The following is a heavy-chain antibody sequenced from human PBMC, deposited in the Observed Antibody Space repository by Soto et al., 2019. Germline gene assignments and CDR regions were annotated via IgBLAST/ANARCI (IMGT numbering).Heavy chain of an antibody. CDR3: ARGNYDYVWGSYRRYRYDY. V-gene: IGHV2-26*02. CDR2: IFSNDEK. D-gene: IGHD3-16*02. Sequence: LVNPTETLTLTCTVSGFSLSNARMGVSWIRQPPGEALEWLAHIFSNDEKSYSTSLKSRLTISKDTSKSQVVLIMTDIDPVDTATYYCARGNYDYVWGSYRRYRYDYWGQGTQVTVSS. J-gene: IGHJ4*02. CDR1: GFSLSNARMG.